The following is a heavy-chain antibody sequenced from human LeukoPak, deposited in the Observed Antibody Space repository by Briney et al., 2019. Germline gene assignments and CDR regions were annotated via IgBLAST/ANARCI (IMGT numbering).Heavy chain of an antibody. V-gene: IGHV6-1*01. CDR3: ARGGGLEDFDY. J-gene: IGHJ4*02. CDR1: GDSVSSNRVA. Sequence: SQTLSPTCAISGDSVSSNRVAWNWIRQSPSRGLEWLGRTYYRSKWYNDYAVSVKSRITINPDTSKNQFSLQLKFVTPEDTAVYYCARGGGLEDFDYWGRGTLVTVSS. CDR2: TYYRSKWYN. D-gene: IGHD3-10*01.